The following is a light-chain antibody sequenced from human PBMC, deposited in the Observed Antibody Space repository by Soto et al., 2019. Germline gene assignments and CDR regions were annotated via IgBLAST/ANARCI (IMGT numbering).Light chain of an antibody. CDR2: DAS. J-gene: IGKJ2*01. CDR3: QQRSNWYT. CDR1: QSVSSY. Sequence: VLTQSPATLSLSPGERATLSCRASQSVSSYLAWYQQKPGQAPRLLIYDASTRATGIPARFSGSGSGTAFTLTISSLEPEDFAVYYCQQRSNWYTFGQGTKLEIK. V-gene: IGKV3-11*01.